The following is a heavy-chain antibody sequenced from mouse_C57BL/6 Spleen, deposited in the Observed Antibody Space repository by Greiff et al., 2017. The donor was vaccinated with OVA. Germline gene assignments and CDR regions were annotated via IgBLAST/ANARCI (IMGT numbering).Heavy chain of an antibody. CDR2: INPNNGGT. D-gene: IGHD2-5*01. J-gene: IGHJ3*01. CDR1: GYTFTDYY. Sequence: EVQLQQSGPELVKPGASVKISCKASGYTFTDYYMNWVKQSHGKSLEWIGDINPNNGGTSYNQKFKGKATLTVDKSSSTAYMELRSLTSEDSAVYYCARDSNYEDWGQGTLVTVSA. CDR3: ARDSNYED. V-gene: IGHV1-26*01.